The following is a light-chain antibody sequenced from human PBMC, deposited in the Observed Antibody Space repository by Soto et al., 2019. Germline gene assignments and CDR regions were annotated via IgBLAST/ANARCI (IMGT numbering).Light chain of an antibody. CDR1: QSVSSY. Sequence: EIVLTQSPATLSLSPGARATLSCRASQSVSSYLAWYQQKPGQAPRLLIYDASDRATGIPGRFSGSGSGTDFTLTISSLEPEDFAVYYCQQYNNWPPITFGQGTRLEIK. V-gene: IGKV3-11*01. J-gene: IGKJ5*01. CDR3: QQYNNWPPIT. CDR2: DAS.